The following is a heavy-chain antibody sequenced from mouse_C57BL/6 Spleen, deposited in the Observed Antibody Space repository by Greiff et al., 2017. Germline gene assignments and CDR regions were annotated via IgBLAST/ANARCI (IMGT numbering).Heavy chain of an antibody. CDR1: GFTFSDYG. CDR2: ISSGSSTI. V-gene: IGHV5-17*01. J-gene: IGHJ4*01. D-gene: IGHD2-1*01. CDR3: ARRGYGIPHNYAMEY. Sequence: EVKLMESGGGLVKPGGSLKLSCAASGFTFSDYGMHWVRQAPEKGLEWVAYISSGSSTIYYADTVKGRFTFSRDNAKNTLFLQMTSLRSEDTATYYCARRGYGIPHNYAMEYWGQGTSVTVSS.